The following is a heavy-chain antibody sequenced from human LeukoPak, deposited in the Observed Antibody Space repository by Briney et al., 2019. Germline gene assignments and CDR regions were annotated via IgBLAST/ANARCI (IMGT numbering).Heavy chain of an antibody. CDR2: SNHSGSA. CDR3: ARGQGTVTTH. V-gene: IGHV4-34*01. Sequence: SDTLSLTCALSGGSLSGYYWTWIRHPPGKGREWIGESNHSGSANYSPSLSSRVTISLDMSENQFSLKLTSVTAADTAVYYCARGQGTVTTHWGQGTMVTVSS. J-gene: IGHJ4*02. D-gene: IGHD4-17*01. CDR1: GGSLSGYY.